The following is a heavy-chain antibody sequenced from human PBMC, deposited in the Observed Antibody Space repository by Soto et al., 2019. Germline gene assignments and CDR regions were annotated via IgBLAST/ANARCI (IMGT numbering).Heavy chain of an antibody. CDR1: GFTFSSYA. D-gene: IGHD3-10*01. J-gene: IGHJ6*02. V-gene: IGHV3-30-3*01. CDR2: ISYDGSNK. Sequence: QVQLVESGGCVVQPGRSLRLSCAASGFTFSSYAMHWVRQAPGKGLEWVADISYDGSNKYYADSVKGRFTISRDNSKNTLYVQMNSLRAEDTAVYYCARGPGGYYGMDVWGQGTTVTVSS. CDR3: ARGPGGYYGMDV.